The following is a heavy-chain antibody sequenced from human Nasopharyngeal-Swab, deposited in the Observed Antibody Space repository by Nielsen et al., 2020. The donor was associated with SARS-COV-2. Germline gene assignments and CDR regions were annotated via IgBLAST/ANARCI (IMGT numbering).Heavy chain of an antibody. CDR1: GGSIISSSCY. D-gene: IGHD3-3*01. V-gene: IGHV4-39*07. Sequence: SETLSLTCTVTGGSIISSSCYWGWIRQPPGKGVGWIGSIFYSGSTNYNPSLKSRVTISVDTTKNHFSLKLSSVTAADTAVYYCAREHNSEPYYDFWSGYYRGGYFDYWGQGTLVTVSS. CDR3: AREHNSEPYYDFWSGYYRGGYFDY. J-gene: IGHJ4*02. CDR2: IFYSGST.